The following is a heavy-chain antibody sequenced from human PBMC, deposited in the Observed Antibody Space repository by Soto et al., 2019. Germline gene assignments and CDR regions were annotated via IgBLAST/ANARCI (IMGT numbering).Heavy chain of an antibody. J-gene: IGHJ4*02. V-gene: IGHV3-21*01. CDR3: SRSPEVGVRGAY. CDR2: ITVGSSHI. Sequence: EVQLVESGGGLDKHGGSLRLSCTGSGFPFSAYNINWVRQAPGKGLEWVSSITVGSSHIYQPNSMKGRFTISRDDAKNSVYLQIDSLRDEDTALYYCSRSPEVGVRGAYWGQGTLVTVSS. D-gene: IGHD3-16*01. CDR1: GFPFSAYN.